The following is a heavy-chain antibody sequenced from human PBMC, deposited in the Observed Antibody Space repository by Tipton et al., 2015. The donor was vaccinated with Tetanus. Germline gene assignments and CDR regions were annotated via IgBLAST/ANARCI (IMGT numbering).Heavy chain of an antibody. V-gene: IGHV4-30-2*01. CDR2: IYSSGTT. J-gene: IGHJ5*02. Sequence: TLSLTCALSGGLITTGGYSWGWIRQPPGKALEWIGRIYSSGTTNYDPSLRGRVTMSIDTSKNRFSLKLDSVTAADTAIYYCARALKQGANWFDPWGQGTLVTVSS. CDR1: GGLITTGGYS. CDR3: ARALKQGANWFDP. D-gene: IGHD3-16*01.